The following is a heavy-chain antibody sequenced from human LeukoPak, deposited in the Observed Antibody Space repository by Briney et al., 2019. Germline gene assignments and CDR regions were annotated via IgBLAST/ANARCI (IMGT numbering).Heavy chain of an antibody. J-gene: IGHJ4*02. V-gene: IGHV1-46*01. CDR3: ARARNYCSGGSCYYFDY. D-gene: IGHD2-15*01. CDR1: GYTFTSYY. Sequence: ASVKVSCKASGYTFTSYYMHWVRQAPGQGLEWMGIINPSGDSTSYEQRFQGRLTMTRDTSISTAYMELSRLRSDDTAVYYCARARNYCSGGSCYYFDYWGQGTLVTVSS. CDR2: INPSGDST.